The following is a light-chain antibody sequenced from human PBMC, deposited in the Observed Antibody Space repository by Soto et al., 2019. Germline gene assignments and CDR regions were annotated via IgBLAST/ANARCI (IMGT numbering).Light chain of an antibody. CDR1: QSLAYSDGNTY. CDR2: KVS. J-gene: IGKJ2*01. CDR3: MQGTHWPPYT. V-gene: IGKV2-30*01. Sequence: DVVMTQSPLSLPVTLGQPASISCRSSQSLAYSDGNTYLNWFQQRPGQSPRRLMYKVSNRDSGVPDRFSGSGSGSAFTLKISRVEAEDVGVYYCMQGTHWPPYTFGQGTKLEI.